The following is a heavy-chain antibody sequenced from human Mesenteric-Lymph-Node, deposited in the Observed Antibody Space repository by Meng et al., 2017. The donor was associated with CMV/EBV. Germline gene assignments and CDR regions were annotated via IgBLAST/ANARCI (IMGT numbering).Heavy chain of an antibody. V-gene: IGHV3-23*04. Sequence: EVQLVESGGGLVQLGGSLRLSCAASGITCSSYAMSWVRQAPGKGLEWVSAISVSGGTTYYKDSVKGRFTISRDNSDNMLYLQMNSLRAEDTAVYYCAKGYGLFNYWGRGTLVHRLL. CDR1: GITCSSYA. CDR3: AKGYGLFNY. CDR2: ISVSGGTT. D-gene: IGHD3-3*01. J-gene: IGHJ4*02.